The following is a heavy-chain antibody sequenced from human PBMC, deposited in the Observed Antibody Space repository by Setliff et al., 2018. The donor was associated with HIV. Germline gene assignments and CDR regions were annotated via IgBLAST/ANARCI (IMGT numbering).Heavy chain of an antibody. D-gene: IGHD3-10*01. CDR3: ARALSYGSGTYSAAGF. J-gene: IGHJ4*02. Sequence: ASVKVSCKASGYTFTNYAIHWVRQAPGQGLEWMGWINAGNGNTESSKKFQGRVTITRETSATTAYMELSSLTPEDTAIYFCARALSYGSGTYSAAGFWGQGTLITVSS. CDR1: GYTFTNYA. CDR2: INAGNGNT. V-gene: IGHV1-3*01.